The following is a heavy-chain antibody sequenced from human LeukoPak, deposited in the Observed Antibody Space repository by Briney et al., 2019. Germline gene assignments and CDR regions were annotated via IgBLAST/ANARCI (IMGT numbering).Heavy chain of an antibody. Sequence: PGRSLRLSCAASGFTFSSFTMNWARQVPGKGLEWISYISLGNSTMFYADSVKGRFTISRDNAKNSLYLQMNSLRDDDTAVYYCARVGNGRSWDYWGQGTLVSVSS. CDR2: ISLGNSTM. CDR3: ARVGNGRSWDY. V-gene: IGHV3-48*02. CDR1: GFTFSSFT. J-gene: IGHJ4*02. D-gene: IGHD2-15*01.